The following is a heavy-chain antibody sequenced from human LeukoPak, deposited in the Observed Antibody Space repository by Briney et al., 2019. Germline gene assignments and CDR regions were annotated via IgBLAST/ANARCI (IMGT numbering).Heavy chain of an antibody. J-gene: IGHJ6*03. Sequence: GGSLRLSCAASGLTFSSYAMSWVRQAPGKGLEWVSGISDSGDSTFYADSVKGRFTISRDNSKNTLYLQMNSLRAEDTAVYYCAKAPYCSSSSCYRGYYMDVWGKGTTVTVSS. CDR3: AKAPYCSSSSCYRGYYMDV. CDR1: GLTFSSYA. CDR2: ISDSGDST. D-gene: IGHD2-2*01. V-gene: IGHV3-23*01.